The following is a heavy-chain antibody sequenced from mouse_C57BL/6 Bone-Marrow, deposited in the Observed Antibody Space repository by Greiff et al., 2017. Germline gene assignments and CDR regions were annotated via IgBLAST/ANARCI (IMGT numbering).Heavy chain of an antibody. CDR3: ARGGLLLFDY. V-gene: IGHV1-18*01. J-gene: IGHJ2*01. CDR2: FNPNNGGT. D-gene: IGHD2-3*01. CDR1: GYTFTDYN. Sequence: EVQLQESGPELVKPGASVKIPCKASGYTFTDYNMDWVKQSHGKSLEWIGDFNPNNGGTIYNQKFKGKATLTVDKSSSTAYMELRSLTSEDTAVYYCARGGLLLFDYWGQGTTLTVSS.